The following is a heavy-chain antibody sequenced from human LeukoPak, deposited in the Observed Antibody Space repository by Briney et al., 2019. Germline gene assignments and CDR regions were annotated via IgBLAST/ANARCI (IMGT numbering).Heavy chain of an antibody. V-gene: IGHV3-7*01. Sequence: TGGSLRLSCAASGFTFTTYWMGWVRQAPGKGLEWVANIKQDGSEKYYVDSVKGRFTISRDNAKNSLYLQMNSLRAEDTAVYYCAKDPKPTVVTPKGWFDPWGQGTLVTVSS. CDR1: GFTFTTYW. CDR3: AKDPKPTVVTPKGWFDP. CDR2: IKQDGSEK. D-gene: IGHD4-23*01. J-gene: IGHJ5*02.